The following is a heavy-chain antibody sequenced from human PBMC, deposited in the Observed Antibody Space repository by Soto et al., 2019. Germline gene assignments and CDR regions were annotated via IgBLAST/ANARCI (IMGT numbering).Heavy chain of an antibody. CDR1: GGSISSYY. J-gene: IGHJ6*02. D-gene: IGHD6-25*01. CDR3: ARDRDSSGSHTKYYYYYYGMDV. CDR2: IYYSGST. V-gene: IGHV4-59*01. Sequence: SETLSLTCTVSGGSISSYYWSWIRQPPGKGLEWIGYIYYSGSTNYNPSLKSRVTISVDTSKNQFSLKLSSVTAADTAVYYCARDRDSSGSHTKYYYYYYGMDVWGQGNTVTVSS.